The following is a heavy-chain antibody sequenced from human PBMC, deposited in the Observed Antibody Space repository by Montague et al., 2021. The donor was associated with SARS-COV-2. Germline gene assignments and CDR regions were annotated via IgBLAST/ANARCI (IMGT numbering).Heavy chain of an antibody. J-gene: IGHJ3*01. D-gene: IGHD4-23*01. CDR1: GGSIRTSIYY. CDR2: IYYSGST. V-gene: IGHV4-39*01. Sequence: SETLSLTCTVSGGSIRTSIYYWGWIRQPPGKGLDWIGSIYYSGSTYYNPSLKSRVTISVDTSKNQFSLKLSSVTAADTAVYYCAMRGGGLDAFDFWGQGTMVTVSS. CDR3: AMRGGGLDAFDF.